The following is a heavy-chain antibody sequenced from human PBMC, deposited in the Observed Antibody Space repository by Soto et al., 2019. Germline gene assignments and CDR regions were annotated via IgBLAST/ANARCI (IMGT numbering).Heavy chain of an antibody. V-gene: IGHV3-30-3*01. CDR3: AAVRGAINWFEP. D-gene: IGHD3-10*02. Sequence: GGSLRLSCAASGFTLRSYAMHWVRQAPGKGLEWVAVISYDGSNKYYADSVKGRFTISRDNSKNTLYLQMNSLRAEDTAVYYCAAVRGAINWFEPWGHGTLVTVPS. J-gene: IGHJ5*02. CDR1: GFTLRSYA. CDR2: ISYDGSNK.